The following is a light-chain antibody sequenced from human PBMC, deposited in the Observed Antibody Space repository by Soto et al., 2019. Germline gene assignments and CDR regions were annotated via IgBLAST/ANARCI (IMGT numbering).Light chain of an antibody. J-gene: IGKJ1*01. CDR1: QAISNW. CDR3: QQYYSYPQT. Sequence: DIQMTQSPSFVSASVGDRVTITCRASQAISNWVAWYQQKPGKAPNLLIYAASTLQSGVPSRFSGSGSGTDFTLTISCLQSEDFATYYCQQYYSYPQTFGQGTKVDIK. CDR2: AAS. V-gene: IGKV1-12*01.